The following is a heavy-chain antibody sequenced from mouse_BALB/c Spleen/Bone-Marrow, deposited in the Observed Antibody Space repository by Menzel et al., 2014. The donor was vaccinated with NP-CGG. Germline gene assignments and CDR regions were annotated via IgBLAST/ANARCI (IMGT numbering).Heavy chain of an antibody. CDR2: INSNGGST. V-gene: IGHV5-6-3*01. Sequence: EVKLMESGGGLVQPGGSLKLSCAASGFTFSSYGMSWVRQTPDKRLGLVATINSNGGSTYYPDSVKGRFTISGDNAKNTLYLQMSSLKSEDTAMYYCARVWYFDYWGQGTSLTVSS. CDR3: ARVWYFDY. CDR1: GFTFSSYG. J-gene: IGHJ2*03.